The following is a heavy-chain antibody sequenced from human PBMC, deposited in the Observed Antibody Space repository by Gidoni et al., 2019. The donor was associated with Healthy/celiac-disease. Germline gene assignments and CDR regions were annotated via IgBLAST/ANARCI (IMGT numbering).Heavy chain of an antibody. Sequence: EVQLVESGGGLVKPGGSLSLSCAASGFTFSNAWMSWVSQAPGKGLEWVGRIKSKTDGGTTDYAAPVKGRFTISRDDSKNTLYLQMNSLKTEDTAVYYCTTGVDYGYGDYWGQGTLVTVSS. CDR3: TTGVDYGYGDY. CDR2: IKSKTDGGTT. CDR1: GFTFSNAW. V-gene: IGHV3-15*01. J-gene: IGHJ4*02. D-gene: IGHD4-17*01.